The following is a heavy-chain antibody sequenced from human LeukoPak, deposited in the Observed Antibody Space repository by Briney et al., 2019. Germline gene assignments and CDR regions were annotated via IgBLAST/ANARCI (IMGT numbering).Heavy chain of an antibody. J-gene: IGHJ4*02. CDR1: GGSFSGYY. D-gene: IGHD4-17*01. CDR2: INHSGST. Sequence: PSETLPLTCAVYGGSFSGYYWSWIRQPPGKGLEWIGEINHSGSTNHNPSLKSRVTISVDTSKNQFSLKLSSVTAADTAVYYCARSGTYGDYSFDYWGQGTLVTVSS. CDR3: ARSGTYGDYSFDY. V-gene: IGHV4-34*01.